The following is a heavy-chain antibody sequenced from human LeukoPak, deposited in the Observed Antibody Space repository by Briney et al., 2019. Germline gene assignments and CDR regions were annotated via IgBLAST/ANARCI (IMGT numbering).Heavy chain of an antibody. V-gene: IGHV3-30-3*01. CDR2: ISYDGSNK. CDR1: GFTFSSYA. J-gene: IGHJ4*02. Sequence: PGRSLRLSCAASGFTFSSYAMHWVRQAPGKGLEWVAVISYDGSNKYYADSVKGRFTISRDNSKNTLYLQMNSLRAEDTAVYYCAKDLEATTVTTVDYWGQGTLVTVSS. CDR3: AKDLEATTVTTVDY. D-gene: IGHD4-17*01.